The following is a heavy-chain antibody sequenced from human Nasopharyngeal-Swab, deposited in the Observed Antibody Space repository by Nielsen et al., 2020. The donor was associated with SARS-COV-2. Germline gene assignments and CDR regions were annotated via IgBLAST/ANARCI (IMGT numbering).Heavy chain of an antibody. Sequence: GESLKISCAASGFTFSSSAMHWVRQAPGKGLEWVAVISYDGSHKYFADSVKGRFTISRDNSKNTLYLQMNSLRAEDTAVYYCASPPLDSSGYYYGFHYWGRGTLVTVSS. CDR3: ASPPLDSSGYYYGFHY. CDR1: GFTFSSSA. D-gene: IGHD3-22*01. CDR2: ISYDGSHK. J-gene: IGHJ4*02. V-gene: IGHV3-30-3*01.